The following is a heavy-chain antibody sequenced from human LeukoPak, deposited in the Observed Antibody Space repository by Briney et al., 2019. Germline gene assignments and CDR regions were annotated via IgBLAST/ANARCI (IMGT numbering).Heavy chain of an antibody. V-gene: IGHV1-69*13. D-gene: IGHD4-17*01. CDR1: GGTLSSYA. CDR3: ARPTDVYYYGMDV. J-gene: IGHJ6*02. CDR2: IIPIFGTA. Sequence: SVKVSCKASGGTLSSYAISWVRQAPGQGLEWMGGIIPIFGTANYAQKFQGRVTITADESTSTAYMELSSLRSEDTAVYYCARPTDVYYYGMDVWGQGTTVTVSS.